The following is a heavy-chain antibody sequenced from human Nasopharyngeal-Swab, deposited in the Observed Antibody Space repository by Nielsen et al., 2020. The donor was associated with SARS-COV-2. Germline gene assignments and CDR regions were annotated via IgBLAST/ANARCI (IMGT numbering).Heavy chain of an antibody. D-gene: IGHD6-19*01. Sequence: WIRQPPGKGLEWIGEIFHSGNPYYNPSLKSRVTISVDTSKNQFSLKLSSVTAADTAVYYCARPRGSGWYREAFDIWGQGTMVTVSS. J-gene: IGHJ3*02. CDR2: IFHSGNP. V-gene: IGHV4-39*01. CDR3: ARPRGSGWYREAFDI.